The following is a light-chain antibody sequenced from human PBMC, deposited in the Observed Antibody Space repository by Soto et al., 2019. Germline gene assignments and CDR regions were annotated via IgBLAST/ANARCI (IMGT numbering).Light chain of an antibody. V-gene: IGKV3-20*01. CDR3: QQYGSSQYT. J-gene: IGKJ2*01. CDR1: QSVSSSY. Sequence: EIVLTQSPGTLSLSPGERATLSCSASQSVSSSYLAWYQQKPGQAPRLLIYDASSSATGIPDRFSGSGSGIDFTLTISRLEPEDFAVDLCQQYGSSQYTVGQATKLEIK. CDR2: DAS.